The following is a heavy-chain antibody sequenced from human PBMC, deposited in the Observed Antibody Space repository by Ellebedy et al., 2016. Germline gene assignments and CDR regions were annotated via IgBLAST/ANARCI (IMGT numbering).Heavy chain of an antibody. CDR3: ATDYGDYEGRDYYYYGMDV. J-gene: IGHJ6*02. CDR1: GYTLTELS. Sequence: ASVKVSCKVSGYTLTELSMHWVRQAPGKGLEWMGGFDPEDGETIYAQKFQGRVTMTEDTSTDTAYMELSSLRSEDTAVYYCATDYGDYEGRDYYYYGMDVWGQGTTVTVSS. CDR2: FDPEDGET. V-gene: IGHV1-24*01. D-gene: IGHD4-17*01.